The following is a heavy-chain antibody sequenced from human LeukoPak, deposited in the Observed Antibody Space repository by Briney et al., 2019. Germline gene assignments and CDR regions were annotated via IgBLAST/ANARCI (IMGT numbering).Heavy chain of an antibody. CDR1: GGSFSGYY. CDR3: ARQYSSGWYLFDY. CDR2: INHSGST. D-gene: IGHD6-19*01. J-gene: IGHJ4*02. Sequence: SETLSLTCAVYGGSFSGYYWSWIRQPPGKGLEWIGEINHSGSTNYNPSLKSRVTISVDTSKNQFSLKLSSVTAADTAVCYCARQYSSGWYLFDYWGQGTLVTVSS. V-gene: IGHV4-34*01.